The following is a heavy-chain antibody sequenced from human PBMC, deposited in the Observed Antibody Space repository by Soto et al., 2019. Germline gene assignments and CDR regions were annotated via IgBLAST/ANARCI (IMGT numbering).Heavy chain of an antibody. CDR1: GYTFTTYG. V-gene: IGHV1-18*01. Sequence: ASVKVSCKASGYTFTTYGISWVRQAPGQGLEWMGWINPYNGNTNYAQQFQGRVTMTTDTSTTTAYMELRSLRADDTAVYYCAREGNDCSAGSCYFINYFDPWGQGSLVTVPQ. CDR2: INPYNGNT. J-gene: IGHJ5*02. D-gene: IGHD2-15*01. CDR3: AREGNDCSAGSCYFINYFDP.